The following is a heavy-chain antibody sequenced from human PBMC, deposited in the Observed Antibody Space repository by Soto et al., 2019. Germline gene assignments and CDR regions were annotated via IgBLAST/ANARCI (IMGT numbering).Heavy chain of an antibody. D-gene: IGHD3-9*01. J-gene: IGHJ4*02. CDR3: DREYYGLLTGYYTDY. CDR2: ISGDGVTT. CDR1: GFPFSSYW. V-gene: IGHV3-74*01. Sequence: EVQLVESGGDLVQRGGSLRLSCAASGFPFSSYWMHWVRHTPGKGLDWVARISGDGVTTYYADSVTGRFTVSRDNAKNTMSLQISGLSAEDTAVYYCDREYYGLLTGYYTDYWGQGTLVSVSS.